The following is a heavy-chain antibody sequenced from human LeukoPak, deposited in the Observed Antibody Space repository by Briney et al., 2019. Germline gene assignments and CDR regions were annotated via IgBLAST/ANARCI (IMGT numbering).Heavy chain of an antibody. Sequence: ASVKVSCKASGYSYTRYYMHWVRQAPGQGLEWMGWINPNSGGTNYAQKFQGRVTMTRDTSISTAYMELSRLRSDDTAVYYCARAGPQPDAFDIWGQGTMVTVSS. J-gene: IGHJ3*02. D-gene: IGHD3-10*01. V-gene: IGHV1-2*02. CDR3: ARAGPQPDAFDI. CDR1: GYSYTRYY. CDR2: INPNSGGT.